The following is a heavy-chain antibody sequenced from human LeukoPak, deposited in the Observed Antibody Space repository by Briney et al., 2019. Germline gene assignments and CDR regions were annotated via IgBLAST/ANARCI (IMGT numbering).Heavy chain of an antibody. Sequence: SETLSLTCTVSSGSISSHYWSWIRQSAGKGLEWIGRIYISGSTDYNPSLKSRVAMSIDASKKQISLKLSSVTAADTAVYYCARHSGSSWSYYYYYGMDVWGQGTTVTVSS. CDR2: IYISGST. CDR1: SGSISSHY. J-gene: IGHJ6*02. V-gene: IGHV4-4*07. D-gene: IGHD6-13*01. CDR3: ARHSGSSWSYYYYYGMDV.